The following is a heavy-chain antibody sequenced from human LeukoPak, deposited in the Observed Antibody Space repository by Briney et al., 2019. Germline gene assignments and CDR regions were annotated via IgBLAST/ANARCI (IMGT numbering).Heavy chain of an antibody. D-gene: IGHD1-26*01. CDR1: GYTFTAYY. Sequence: ASVKVSCKASGYTFTAYYMHWVRQAPGQGLEWMGWINPNSGGTNYAQKFQGRVTMTRDTSISTAYMELSRLRSDDTAVYYCARADLRGSFYLGNDYWGQGTLVTVSS. J-gene: IGHJ4*02. CDR3: ARADLRGSFYLGNDY. V-gene: IGHV1-2*02. CDR2: INPNSGGT.